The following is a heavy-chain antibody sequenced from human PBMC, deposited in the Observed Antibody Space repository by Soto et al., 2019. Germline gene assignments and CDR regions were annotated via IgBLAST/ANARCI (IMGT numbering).Heavy chain of an antibody. CDR2: INTNGGST. CDR1: GFTFSSYA. CDR3: ARDSGSYSLEY. V-gene: IGHV3-64*02. Sequence: EVQLVESGEGLVPPGGSLRLSCAASGFTFSSYAMHWVRQAPGKGLEYVSTINTNGGSTYYADSVKGRFTISRDNSKNTLYLQMGSLRAEDMAVYYCARDSGSYSLEYWGQGTLVTVSS. J-gene: IGHJ4*02. D-gene: IGHD1-26*01.